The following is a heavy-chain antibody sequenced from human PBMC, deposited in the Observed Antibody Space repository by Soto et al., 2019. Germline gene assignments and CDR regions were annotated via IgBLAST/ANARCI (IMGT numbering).Heavy chain of an antibody. V-gene: IGHV1-69*02. Sequence: SVKVSCKASGGTFNIYTFSWVRQAPGQGLEWMGRIIPILDITHYAQKFQDRVTITADKSTSTVYMELRSLRSEDTAVYYCAISRGGLSSGYYYQGMDVWGQGTTVTVSS. CDR1: GGTFNIYT. D-gene: IGHD3-22*01. CDR3: AISRGGLSSGYYYQGMDV. J-gene: IGHJ6*02. CDR2: IIPILDIT.